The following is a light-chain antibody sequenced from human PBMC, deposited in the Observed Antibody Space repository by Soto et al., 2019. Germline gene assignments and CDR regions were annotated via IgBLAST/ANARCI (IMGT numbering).Light chain of an antibody. CDR1: QSVNSNS. J-gene: IGKJ2*01. Sequence: EILLTQSPATLSLSPGERATLSCRASQSVNSNSLAWYQQKPGQAPRLLIYGASSRATGISDRFSGSGSGADFTLTISRLEPVDFAVYYCQQYDTSPQVMYTFGQGTKLEIK. V-gene: IGKV3-20*01. CDR3: QQYDTSPQVMYT. CDR2: GAS.